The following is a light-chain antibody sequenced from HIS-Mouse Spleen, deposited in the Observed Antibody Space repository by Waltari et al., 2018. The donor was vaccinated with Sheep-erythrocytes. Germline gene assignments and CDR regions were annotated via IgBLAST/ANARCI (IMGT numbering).Light chain of an antibody. J-gene: IGLJ1*01. CDR3: CSYAGSYNHV. Sequence: QSALTQPRSVSGSPGQSVTIPCPGTSRDVGGYNSFSWYQQPPGKAPKLMIYDVSKRPSGVPDRFSGSKSGNTASLTISGLQAEDEADYYCCSYAGSYNHVFATGTKVTVL. V-gene: IGLV2-11*01. CDR2: DVS. CDR1: SRDVGGYNS.